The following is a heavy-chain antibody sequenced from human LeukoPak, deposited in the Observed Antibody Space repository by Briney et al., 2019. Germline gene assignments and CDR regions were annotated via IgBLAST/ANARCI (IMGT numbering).Heavy chain of an antibody. D-gene: IGHD5-18*01. V-gene: IGHV4-39*01. CDR3: ASRLRGYSYGYLGDYFDY. CDR2: IYYSGST. Sequence: SETLSLTCTVSGGSISSSSYYWGWIRQPLGKGLEWIGSIYYSGSTYYNPSLKSRVTISVDTSKNQFSLKLSSVTAADTAVYYCASRLRGYSYGYLGDYFDYWGQGTLVTVSS. CDR1: GGSISSSSYY. J-gene: IGHJ4*02.